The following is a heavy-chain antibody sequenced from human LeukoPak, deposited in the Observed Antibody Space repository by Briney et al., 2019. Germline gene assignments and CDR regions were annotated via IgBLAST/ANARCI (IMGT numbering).Heavy chain of an antibody. D-gene: IGHD3-10*01. J-gene: IGHJ4*02. CDR3: ARDAHYYGSGSPNDY. Sequence: PGGSLRLSCAASGFTFSSYSMNWVRQAPGKGLEWVSSISSSSSYIYYADSVKGRFTTSRDNAKNSLYLQMNSLRAEDTAVYYCARDAHYYGSGSPNDYWGQGTLVTVSS. V-gene: IGHV3-21*01. CDR1: GFTFSSYS. CDR2: ISSSSSYI.